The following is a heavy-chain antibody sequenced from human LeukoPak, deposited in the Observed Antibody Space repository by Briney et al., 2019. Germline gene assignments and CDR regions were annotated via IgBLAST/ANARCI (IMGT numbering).Heavy chain of an antibody. J-gene: IGHJ4*02. CDR3: ARRARYCSGGTCFDS. D-gene: IGHD2-8*02. Sequence: PSETLSLTCTVSGGSISSYHWSWIRQTPGKGLEWIGHIYSSGSTNYIPSLKSRVTISVDTSKNQFSLKLSSVTAADTAVYFCARRARYCSGGTCFDSWGQGTLVAVSS. CDR2: IYSSGST. V-gene: IGHV4-59*08. CDR1: GGSISSYH.